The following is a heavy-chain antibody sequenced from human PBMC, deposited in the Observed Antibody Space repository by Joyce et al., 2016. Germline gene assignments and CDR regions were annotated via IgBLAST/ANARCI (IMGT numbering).Heavy chain of an antibody. V-gene: IGHV2-5*02. CDR2: IYWDDDK. D-gene: IGHD3-10*01. CDR3: ARSTDASGSFFDY. J-gene: IGHJ4*02. CDR1: GFSLSTRGVG. Sequence: QITLKESGPTVVKPTQTLTLTCTFSGFSLSTRGVGVGWIRQPPGKALEFLSVIYWDDDKSYSPSLKGRLTVTKDTSKNQVVLRVSNMDPVDTAKYYCARSTDASGSFFDYWGQGILVTVSS.